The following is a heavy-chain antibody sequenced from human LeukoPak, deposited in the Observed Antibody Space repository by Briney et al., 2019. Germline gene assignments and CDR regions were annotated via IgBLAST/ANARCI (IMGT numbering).Heavy chain of an antibody. CDR3: ARDSETGPGWFDP. CDR2: IHYSGTT. CDR1: GGSVSSGTYY. Sequence: PSETLSLTCTVSGGSVSSGTYYWSWIRQPPGKGLEWIGCIHYSGTTNYNPSLKSRVTISVDTSKNHFYLKLTSVTAADTAVYYCARDSETGPGWFDPWGQGTLVTVSS. J-gene: IGHJ5*02. D-gene: IGHD3-10*01. V-gene: IGHV4-61*03.